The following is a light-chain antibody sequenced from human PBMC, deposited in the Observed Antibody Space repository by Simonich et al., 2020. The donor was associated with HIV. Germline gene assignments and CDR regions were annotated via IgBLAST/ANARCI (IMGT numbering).Light chain of an antibody. CDR1: QSVSSY. CDR2: DAS. CDR3: QQRSNWPGT. V-gene: IGKV3-11*01. J-gene: IGKJ5*01. Sequence: DIVMTQSPATLSVSPGERATLTCRASQSVSSYLAWYQQKPGHAPRLLIFDASHRATGIPARFSGSGSGTDFTLTISSLEPEDFAVYYCQQRSNWPGTFGQGTRLEIK.